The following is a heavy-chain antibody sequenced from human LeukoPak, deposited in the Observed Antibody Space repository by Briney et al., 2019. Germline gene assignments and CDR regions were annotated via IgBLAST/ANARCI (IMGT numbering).Heavy chain of an antibody. CDR1: GFTFSSYA. CDR2: ISSNGGST. CDR3: ARQVQYRSGYFPPDP. Sequence: PGGSLRLSCSASGFTFSSYAMHWVRQAPGKGLEYVSAISSNGGSTYYADSVKGRFTISRDNSKNTLYLQMSSLRAEDTAVYYCARQVQYRSGYFPPDPWGQGTLVTVSS. D-gene: IGHD6-19*01. V-gene: IGHV3-64D*06. J-gene: IGHJ5*02.